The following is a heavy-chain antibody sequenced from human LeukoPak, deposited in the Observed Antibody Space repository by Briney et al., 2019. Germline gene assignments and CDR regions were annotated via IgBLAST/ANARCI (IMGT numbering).Heavy chain of an antibody. Sequence: GRSLRLSYAASGFTFSSYAMSWVRQAPGKGLEWVSAISGSGGSTYYADSVKGRFTISRDNSKNTLYLQMNSLRAEDTAVYYCARGSIYCGGDCYRDDYWGQGTLVTVSS. V-gene: IGHV3-23*01. J-gene: IGHJ4*02. CDR2: ISGSGGST. D-gene: IGHD2-21*02. CDR1: GFTFSSYA. CDR3: ARGSIYCGGDCYRDDY.